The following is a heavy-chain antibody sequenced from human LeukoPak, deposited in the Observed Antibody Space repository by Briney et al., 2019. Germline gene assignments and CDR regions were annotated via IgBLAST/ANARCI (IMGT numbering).Heavy chain of an antibody. CDR2: IYSGGST. V-gene: IGHV3-66*01. D-gene: IGHD3-10*01. CDR1: GFTVRNNY. J-gene: IGHJ4*02. CDR3: ATGERMVRGDGVDY. Sequence: GGSLRLSCAASGFTVRNNYMSWVRQAPGKGLEWGSVIYSGGSTYYADSVKGRFTISRDNSKNTLYLQMNSLRAEDTAVYFCATGERMVRGDGVDYWGQGTLVTVSS.